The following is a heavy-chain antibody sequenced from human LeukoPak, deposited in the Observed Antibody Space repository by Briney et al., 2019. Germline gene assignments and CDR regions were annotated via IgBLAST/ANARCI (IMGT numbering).Heavy chain of an antibody. J-gene: IGHJ4*02. CDR1: GFTVSSNY. Sequence: GGSLRLSCAASGFTVSSNYMSWVRQAPGKGLEWVSVIYSGGSTYYADSVKGRFTISRDNSKNTLYLQMNSLRAEDTAVYYCAKDTRATNIYDYWGQGTLVTVSS. V-gene: IGHV3-53*01. CDR3: AKDTRATNIYDY. CDR2: IYSGGST. D-gene: IGHD1-26*01.